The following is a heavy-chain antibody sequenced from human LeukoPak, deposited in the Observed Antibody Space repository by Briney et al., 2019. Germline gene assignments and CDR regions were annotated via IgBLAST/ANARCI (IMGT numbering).Heavy chain of an antibody. CDR1: GGSISSYY. J-gene: IGHJ3*02. D-gene: IGHD6-19*01. CDR2: IYYSGST. V-gene: IGHV4-59*08. CDR3: ARPPGIAVAGTAFDI. Sequence: PSETLSLTCTVSGGSISSYYWSWIRQPPGKGLEWIGYIYYSGSTNYNPSLKSRVTISVDTSKNQFSPKLSSVTAADTAVYYCARPPGIAVAGTAFDIWGQGTMVTVSS.